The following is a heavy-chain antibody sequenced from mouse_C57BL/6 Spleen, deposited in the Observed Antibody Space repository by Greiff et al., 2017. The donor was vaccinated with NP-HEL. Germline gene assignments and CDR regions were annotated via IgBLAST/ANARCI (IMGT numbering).Heavy chain of an antibody. D-gene: IGHD2-1*01. J-gene: IGHJ4*01. CDR3: ARHAKKQELHYAMDY. V-gene: IGHV1-62-2*01. Sequence: VQGVESGAELVKPGASVKLSCKASGYTFTEYTIHWVKQRSGQGLEWIGWFYPGSGSIKYNEKFKDKATLTADKSSSTVYMELSRLTSEDSAVYFCARHAKKQELHYAMDYWGQGTSVTVSS. CDR1: GYTFTEYT. CDR2: FYPGSGSI.